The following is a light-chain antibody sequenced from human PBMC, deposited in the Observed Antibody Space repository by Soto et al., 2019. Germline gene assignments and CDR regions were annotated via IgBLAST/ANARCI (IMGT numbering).Light chain of an antibody. CDR2: DAS. V-gene: IGKV1-33*01. J-gene: IGKJ3*01. Sequence: DIQMTQSPPSLSASVGDRVTITCQASQDISNYLNWYQHKPGKPPKLLIYDASNLETGVPSRFSGSGSGTDFTFTISSLQTEDVATYYCQQYEDLPLSFGPGTKVDF. CDR1: QDISNY. CDR3: QQYEDLPLS.